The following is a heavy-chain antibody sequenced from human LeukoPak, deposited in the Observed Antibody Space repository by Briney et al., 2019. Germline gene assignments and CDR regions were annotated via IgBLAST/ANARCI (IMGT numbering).Heavy chain of an antibody. CDR3: ARNRDFDFWNSEYFDY. CDR1: GDTFSSYA. D-gene: IGHD3-3*01. V-gene: IGHV1-69*05. CDR2: IIPIFGTA. J-gene: IGHJ4*02. Sequence: SVKVPCKASGDTFSSYAISWVRQAPGQGLEWVGGIIPIFGTANYAQKFQGRITITTDESTSTAYMELSSLRSDDPAVYYCARNRDFDFWNSEYFDYWGQGTLVTVSS.